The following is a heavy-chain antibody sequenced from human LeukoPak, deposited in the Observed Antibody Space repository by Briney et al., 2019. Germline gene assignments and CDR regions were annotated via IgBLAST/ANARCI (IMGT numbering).Heavy chain of an antibody. Sequence: ASVKVSCKASGYTFTSYYMHWVRQAPGQGLEWMGIINPSGGSTSYAQKFQGRVTMTRDTSTNTVYMELSSLRAEDTAVYYCARGLTNYYDSSGCTFGYWGQGTLVTVSS. CDR3: ARGLTNYYDSSGCTFGY. J-gene: IGHJ4*02. CDR1: GYTFTSYY. V-gene: IGHV1-46*01. CDR2: INPSGGST. D-gene: IGHD3-22*01.